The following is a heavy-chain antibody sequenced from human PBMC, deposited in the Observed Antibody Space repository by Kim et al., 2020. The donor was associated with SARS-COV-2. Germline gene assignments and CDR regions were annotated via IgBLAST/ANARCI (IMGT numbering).Heavy chain of an antibody. D-gene: IGHD3-10*01. J-gene: IGHJ4*02. V-gene: IGHV3-21*01. Sequence: GGSLRLSCAASGFTFSSYSMHWVRQAPGKGLEWVSSISSSNSYIYYADSVKGRFTISRDNAKNSLYLQMNSLRAEDTAVYYCARDGDYYGSGSYDYWGQGTLVTVSS. CDR2: ISSSNSYI. CDR3: ARDGDYYGSGSYDY. CDR1: GFTFSSYS.